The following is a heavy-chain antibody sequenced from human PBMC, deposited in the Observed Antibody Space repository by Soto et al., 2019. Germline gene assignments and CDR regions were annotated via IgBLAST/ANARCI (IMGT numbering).Heavy chain of an antibody. CDR1: GGSISSYY. J-gene: IGHJ4*02. CDR3: ARGRWELYPYFDY. V-gene: IGHV4-59*01. CDR2: IYYSGST. D-gene: IGHD1-26*01. Sequence: SETLSLTCTVSGGSISSYYWSWIRQPPGKGLEWIGYIYYSGSTNYNPSLKSRVTISVDTSKNQFSLKLSSVTAADTAVYYCARGRWELYPYFDYWGQGTLVTVSS.